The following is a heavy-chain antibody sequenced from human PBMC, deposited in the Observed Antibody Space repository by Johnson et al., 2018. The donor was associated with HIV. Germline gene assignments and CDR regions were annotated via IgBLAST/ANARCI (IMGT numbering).Heavy chain of an antibody. J-gene: IGHJ3*02. CDR1: GFTFSSYA. V-gene: IGHV3-30*04. CDR2: ISYDGSNK. D-gene: IGHD3-10*01. Sequence: VQLVESGGGVVQPGRSLRLSCAASGFTFSSYAMHWVRQAPGKGLEWVAVISYDGSNKYQADSVKGRFTISRDNSKNTLYLQMNSLRAEDTAVYYCAKDFGSGRGFDIWGQGTMVTVSS. CDR3: AKDFGSGRGFDI.